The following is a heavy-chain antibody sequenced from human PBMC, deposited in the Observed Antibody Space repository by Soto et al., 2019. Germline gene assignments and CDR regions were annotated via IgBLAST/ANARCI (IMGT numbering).Heavy chain of an antibody. J-gene: IGHJ4*02. D-gene: IGHD1-26*01. V-gene: IGHV3-11*06. CDR1: GFTFSDYY. CDR3: GGGPGSGSYRGGGDY. Sequence: QVQLVESGGGLVKPGGSLRLSCAASGFTFSDYYMSWIRQAPGKGLEWVSYISSSSSYTNYADSVKGRFTISRGNAKNSQYRQKNSLRAEGTAVYYWGGGPGSGSYRGGGDYWGQGTLVTVSS. CDR2: ISSSSSYT.